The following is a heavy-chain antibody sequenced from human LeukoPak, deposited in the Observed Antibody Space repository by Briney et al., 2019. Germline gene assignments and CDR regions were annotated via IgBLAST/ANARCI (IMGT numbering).Heavy chain of an antibody. CDR2: IKQDGSEK. V-gene: IGHV3-7*01. CDR3: ARVGIQLWLPAVFDY. Sequence: GGSLRLSCAASGFTFSSYWMSWVRQAPGKGLEWVANIKQDGSEKYYVDSVKGRFTISRDNAKNSLYLQMNSLRAEDTAVYYCARVGIQLWLPAVFDYWGQGTLVTVSS. J-gene: IGHJ4*02. CDR1: GFTFSSYW. D-gene: IGHD5-18*01.